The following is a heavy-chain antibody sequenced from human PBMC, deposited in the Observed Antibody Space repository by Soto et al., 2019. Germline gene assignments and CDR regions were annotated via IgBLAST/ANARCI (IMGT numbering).Heavy chain of an antibody. CDR2: ISARSDNT. J-gene: IGHJ6*02. D-gene: IGHD3-10*01. CDR1: GFTFYSYA. Sequence: EVQLLASGGGLVQPGGSLRLSCAASGFTFYSYAMDWVRQAPGKGLEWGSSISARSDNTYYAVSVKGRFTISRDHSKSTPYLQVNSLRAEDNAIYSCAKRGDSYYYCMNVWGQGTMVTVSS. V-gene: IGHV3-23*01. CDR3: AKRGDSYYYCMNV.